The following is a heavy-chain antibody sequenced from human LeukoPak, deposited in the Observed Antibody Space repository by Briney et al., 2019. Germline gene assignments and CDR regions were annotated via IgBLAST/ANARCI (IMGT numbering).Heavy chain of an antibody. CDR2: IKQDGSEK. CDR1: GFTFSSYW. CDR3: ARVRGSSYFDY. J-gene: IGHJ4*02. D-gene: IGHD6-6*01. Sequence: GGSLRLSCAASGFTFSSYWMSWVRQAPGKGMEWVANIKQDGSEKYYVDSVKGRFTISRDNAKNSLYLQMNSLRAEDTAVYYCARVRGSSYFDYWGQGTLVTVSS. V-gene: IGHV3-7*01.